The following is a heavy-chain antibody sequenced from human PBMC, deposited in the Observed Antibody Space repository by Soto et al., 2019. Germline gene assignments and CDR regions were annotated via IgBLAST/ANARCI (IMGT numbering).Heavy chain of an antibody. CDR1: GFTFSSYG. CDR3: AKGVVVITRTGFGY. V-gene: IGHV3-30*18. CDR2: ISYDGSNK. J-gene: IGHJ4*02. Sequence: PGGSLRLSCAASGFTFSSYGMHWVRQAPGKGLEWVAVISYDGSNKYYADSVKGRFTISRDNSKNTLYLQMNSLRAEDTAVYYCAKGVVVITRTGFGYWGQGTLVTVSS. D-gene: IGHD3-22*01.